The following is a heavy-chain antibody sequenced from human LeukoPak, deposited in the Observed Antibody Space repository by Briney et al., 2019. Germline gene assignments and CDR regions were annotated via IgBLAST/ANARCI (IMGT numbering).Heavy chain of an antibody. V-gene: IGHV1-69*05. CDR1: GGTFSSYA. D-gene: IGHD6-13*01. CDR3: ARGLYSSSWNYYYYYYMDV. CDR2: IIPIFGTA. J-gene: IGHJ6*03. Sequence: SVKVSCKASGGTFSSYAISWVRQAPGQGLEWMGGIIPIFGTANYAQKFQGRVTITTDESTSTAYMELSSLRSEDTAVYYCARGLYSSSWNYYYYYYMDVWGKGTTVTVSS.